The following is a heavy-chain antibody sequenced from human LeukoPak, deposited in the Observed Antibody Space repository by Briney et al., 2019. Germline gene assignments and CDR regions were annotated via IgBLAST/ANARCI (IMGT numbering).Heavy chain of an antibody. CDR2: INSDGSST. D-gene: IGHD1-26*01. Sequence: PGGSLRLSCAASGFTFSSYWMHWVRQAPGKGLVWVSRINSDGSSTSYADSVRGRFTISRDNAKNTLYLQMNSLRAEDTAVYYCARDRGVGATPYYFDYWGQGTLVTVSS. V-gene: IGHV3-74*01. CDR1: GFTFSSYW. J-gene: IGHJ4*02. CDR3: ARDRGVGATPYYFDY.